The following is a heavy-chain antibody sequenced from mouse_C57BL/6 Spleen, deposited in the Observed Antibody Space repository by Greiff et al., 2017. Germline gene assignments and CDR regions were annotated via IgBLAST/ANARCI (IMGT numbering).Heavy chain of an antibody. J-gene: IGHJ3*01. Sequence: LVESGAELVRPGASVTLSCKASGYTFTDYEMHWVKQTPVHGLEWIGAIDPETGGTAYNQKFKGKAILTADKSSSTAYMELRSLTSEDSAVYYCTRSFYYGNYSWFAYWGQGTLVTVSA. D-gene: IGHD2-1*01. CDR1: GYTFTDYE. CDR2: IDPETGGT. V-gene: IGHV1-15*01. CDR3: TRSFYYGNYSWFAY.